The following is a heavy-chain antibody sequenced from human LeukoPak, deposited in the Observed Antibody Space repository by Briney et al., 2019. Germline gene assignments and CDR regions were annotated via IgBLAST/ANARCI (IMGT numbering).Heavy chain of an antibody. Sequence: SVKVSCKASGGTFISSAISWVRQAPGQGLEWMGGIIPIFGTADYAQKFQGRATITADESTSTAYMEVSSLRSEDTAAYYCARGAVGYGDSYNYYNMDVWGQGTTVTVSS. V-gene: IGHV1-69*01. CDR3: ARGAVGYGDSYNYYNMDV. CDR2: IIPIFGTA. CDR1: GGTFISSA. D-gene: IGHD4-17*01. J-gene: IGHJ6*02.